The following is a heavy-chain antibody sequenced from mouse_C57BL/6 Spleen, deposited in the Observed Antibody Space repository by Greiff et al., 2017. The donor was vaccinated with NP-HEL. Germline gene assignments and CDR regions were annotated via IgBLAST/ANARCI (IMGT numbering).Heavy chain of an antibody. D-gene: IGHD2-3*01. V-gene: IGHV2-5*01. J-gene: IGHJ4*01. Sequence: VQLQQSGPGLVQPSQSMSITCTVSGFSLTSYGVHWVRQSPGKGLEWLGVIWRGGSTDYNAAFMSRLSITKDNSKSQVFFKMNSLQADDTAIYYCAKITYDGLYYYAMDYWGQGTSVTVSS. CDR2: IWRGGST. CDR3: AKITYDGLYYYAMDY. CDR1: GFSLTSYG.